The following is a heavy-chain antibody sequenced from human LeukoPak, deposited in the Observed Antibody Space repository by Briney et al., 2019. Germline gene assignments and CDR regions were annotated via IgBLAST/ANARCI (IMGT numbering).Heavy chain of an antibody. J-gene: IGHJ4*02. V-gene: IGHV3-33*01. CDR2: IWYDGSNK. Sequence: AGRSLRLSCAASGFTFSNYGMHWVRQAPGKGLEWVAVIWYDGSNKYYADSVKGRFTISRDNSKNTLYLQMNSLRAEDTAVYYCARGDYYDFWSGYLFFGYWGQGTLVTVSS. D-gene: IGHD3-3*01. CDR3: ARGDYYDFWSGYLFFGY. CDR1: GFTFSNYG.